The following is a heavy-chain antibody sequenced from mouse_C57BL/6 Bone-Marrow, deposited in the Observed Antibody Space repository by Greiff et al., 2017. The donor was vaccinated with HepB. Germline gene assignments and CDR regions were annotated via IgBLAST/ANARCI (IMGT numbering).Heavy chain of an antibody. Sequence: QVQLKESGPGLVAPSQSLSITCTVSGFSLTSYGVHWVRQPPGKGLEWLVVIWSDGSTTYNSALKSRLSISKDNSKSQVFLKMNSLQTDDTAMYYCARHRYGNFYAMDYWGQGTSVTVSS. J-gene: IGHJ4*01. CDR1: GFSLTSYG. CDR3: ARHRYGNFYAMDY. CDR2: IWSDGST. D-gene: IGHD2-1*01. V-gene: IGHV2-6-1*01.